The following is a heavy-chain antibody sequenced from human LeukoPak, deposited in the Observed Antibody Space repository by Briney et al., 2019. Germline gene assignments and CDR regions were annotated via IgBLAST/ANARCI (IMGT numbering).Heavy chain of an antibody. CDR3: TRATSYDILTGYFDY. Sequence: GGSLRLSCAASGFTFSSYTMNWVRQAPGKGLEWVSSISSSSSYIYYADSVKGRFIISRDNAKDSLYLQMNSLRAEDTAVYYCTRATSYDILTGYFDYWGQGTLVTVSS. V-gene: IGHV3-21*01. CDR2: ISSSSSYI. D-gene: IGHD3-9*01. J-gene: IGHJ4*02. CDR1: GFTFSSYT.